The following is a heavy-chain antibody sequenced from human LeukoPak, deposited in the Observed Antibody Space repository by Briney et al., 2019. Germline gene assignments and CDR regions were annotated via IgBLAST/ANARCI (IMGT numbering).Heavy chain of an antibody. CDR3: ARVADYGDYEAAFDI. V-gene: IGHV1-69*13. J-gene: IGHJ3*02. CDR2: IIPIFGTA. D-gene: IGHD4-17*01. CDR1: GGTFSSYA. Sequence: SVKVSCKASGGTFSSYAISWVRQAPGQGLEWMGGIIPIFGTANYAQKFQGRVTITADESTSTAYMELSSLRSEDTAVYYCARVADYGDYEAAFDIWGQGTMVTVSS.